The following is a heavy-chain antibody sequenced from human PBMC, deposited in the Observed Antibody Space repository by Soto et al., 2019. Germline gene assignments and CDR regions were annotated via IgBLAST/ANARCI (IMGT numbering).Heavy chain of an antibody. CDR2: IIPILGIA. J-gene: IGHJ6*02. D-gene: IGHD4-17*01. CDR1: GGTFSSYT. V-gene: IGHV1-69*02. Sequence: QVQLVQSGAEVKKPGSSVKVSCKASGGTFSSYTISWVRQAPGQGLEWMGRIIPILGIANYAQKFQGRVTITADKSTSTAYMELSSLRSEDTAVYYCARGMTTVTSWLGYYYVMDVWGQGTTVTVSS. CDR3: ARGMTTVTSWLGYYYVMDV.